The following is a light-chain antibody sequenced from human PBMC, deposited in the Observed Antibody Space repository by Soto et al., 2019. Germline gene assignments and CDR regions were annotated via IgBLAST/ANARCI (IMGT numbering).Light chain of an antibody. CDR2: GAS. J-gene: IGKJ1*01. CDR1: QSVSSY. CDR3: QQRHSGCT. V-gene: IGKV3-11*01. Sequence: ETVLTQSPATLSLSPGERVTLSCRASQSVSSYLAWYQQKPGQAPRLLIYGASNRATGIPARFSGSGSGTDFTLTISSLELEDFAVYYCQQRHSGCTFGRGTKVDIK.